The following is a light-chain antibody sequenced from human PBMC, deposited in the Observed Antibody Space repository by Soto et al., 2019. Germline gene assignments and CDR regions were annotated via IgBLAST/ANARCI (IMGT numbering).Light chain of an antibody. V-gene: IGKV3-11*01. CDR3: QHRRSWPLT. Sequence: EIVLTQSPATLSLSPGERATLSCRASQSVDSHLAWYQQKTGQAPRRLIYDVSNRATGIAARFSGSGSGTDFTLTVSSLEPEDFAVYYCQHRRSWPLTFGGGTKVEIK. CDR2: DVS. CDR1: QSVDSH. J-gene: IGKJ4*01.